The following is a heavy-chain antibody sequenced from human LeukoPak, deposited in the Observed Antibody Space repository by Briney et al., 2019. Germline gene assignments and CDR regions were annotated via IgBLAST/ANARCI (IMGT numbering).Heavy chain of an antibody. CDR2: IYYSGST. D-gene: IGHD3-16*01. CDR1: GGSISSGGYY. CDR3: ARSPLWYYYGMDV. V-gene: IGHV4-61*08. J-gene: IGHJ6*02. Sequence: SETLSLTCTVSGGSISSGGYYWSWLRQHPGKGLEWIGYIYYSGSTNYNPSLKSRFTISVDTSKNQFSLKLSSVTAADTAVYYCARSPLWYYYGMDVWGQGTTVTVSS.